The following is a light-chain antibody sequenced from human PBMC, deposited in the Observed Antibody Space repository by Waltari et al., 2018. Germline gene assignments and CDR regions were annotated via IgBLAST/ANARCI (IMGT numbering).Light chain of an antibody. V-gene: IGKV4-1*01. J-gene: IGKJ2*01. CDR3: QQYYDVPYT. CDR1: QSVLYNSNNKNY. CDR2: WAS. Sequence: DIVMTQSPDSLAVSLGERATVNCKSSQSVLYNSNNKNYLAWYQQRPGQPPRLLIYWASIRQSGIPDRFRGSGSATEFTLTITSLQAEDVAVYYCQQYYDVPYTFGQGTKVEI.